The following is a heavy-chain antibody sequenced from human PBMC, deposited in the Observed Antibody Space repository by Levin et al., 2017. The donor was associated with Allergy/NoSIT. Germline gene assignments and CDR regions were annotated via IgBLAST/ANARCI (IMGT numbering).Heavy chain of an antibody. D-gene: IGHD5-24*01. CDR2: VTDGGATT. CDR1: GFTVSIYA. CDR3: AKAGGGYYFDL. V-gene: IGHV3-23*01. Sequence: PSETLSLTCAASGFTVSIYAMNWVRQAPGKGLEWVSAVTDGGATTYYADSVKGRFTISTDNSENTVYLQMSSLRAEDTAVYFCAKAGGGYYFDLWGQGTLVTVSS. J-gene: IGHJ4*02.